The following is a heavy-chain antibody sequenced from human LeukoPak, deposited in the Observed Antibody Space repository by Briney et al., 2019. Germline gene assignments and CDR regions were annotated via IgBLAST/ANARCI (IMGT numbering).Heavy chain of an antibody. D-gene: IGHD6-13*01. J-gene: IGHJ4*02. CDR2: IYYSGST. CDR1: GGSISSSSYY. CDR3: ARDGAAAGPF. Sequence: PSETLSLTCTVSGGSISSSSYYWGWIRQPPGKGLEWIGSIYYSGSTYYNPSLKSRVTISVDTSKNQFSLKLSSVTAADTAVYYCARDGAAAGPFWGQGTLVTVSS. V-gene: IGHV4-39*07.